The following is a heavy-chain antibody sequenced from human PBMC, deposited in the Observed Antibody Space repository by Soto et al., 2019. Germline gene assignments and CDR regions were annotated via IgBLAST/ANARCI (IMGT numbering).Heavy chain of an antibody. V-gene: IGHV1-46*01. Sequence: ASVKVSCNASGNTFTSYYMHWVRQAPGQGLEWMGIINPSGGSTSYAQKFQGRVTMTRDTSTSTVYMELSSLRSEDTAVYYCARDRTVPRGVIMRSALGYWGQGTLVTVSS. CDR3: ARDRTVPRGVIMRSALGY. CDR2: INPSGGST. D-gene: IGHD3-10*01. CDR1: GNTFTSYY. J-gene: IGHJ4*02.